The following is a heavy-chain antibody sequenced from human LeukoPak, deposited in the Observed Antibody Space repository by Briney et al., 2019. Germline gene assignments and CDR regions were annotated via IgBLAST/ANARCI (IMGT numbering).Heavy chain of an antibody. D-gene: IGHD2-2*01. Sequence: SETLSLTCTVSGGSISSYYWSWIRQPPGKGLEWIGYIYYSGSTNYNPSLKGRVTISVDTSKNQFSLKLSSVTAADTAVYYCARHRIVPAASYYYYMDVWGKGTTVTVSS. CDR2: IYYSGST. V-gene: IGHV4-59*08. CDR3: ARHRIVPAASYYYYMDV. J-gene: IGHJ6*03. CDR1: GGSISSYY.